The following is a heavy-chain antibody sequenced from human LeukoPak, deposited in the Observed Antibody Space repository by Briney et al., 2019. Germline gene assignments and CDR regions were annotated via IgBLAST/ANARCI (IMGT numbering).Heavy chain of an antibody. CDR3: AITPLLRYFDWLPTTLLQRYDI. CDR2: INHSGST. J-gene: IGHJ3*02. Sequence: SETLSLTCAVYGGSFSGYYWSWIRQPPGKGLEWIGEINHSGSTNYNPSLKSRVTISVDTSKNQFSLKLSSVTAADTAVYYCAITPLLRYFDWLPTTLLQRYDIWGQGTMVTVSS. D-gene: IGHD3-9*01. CDR1: GGSFSGYY. V-gene: IGHV4-34*01.